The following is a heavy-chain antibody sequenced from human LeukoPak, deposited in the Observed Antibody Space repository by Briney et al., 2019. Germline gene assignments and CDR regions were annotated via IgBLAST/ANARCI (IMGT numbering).Heavy chain of an antibody. D-gene: IGHD3-10*01. V-gene: IGHV3-48*03. CDR2: ISSSGSTI. CDR3: ARDEGFGELFFDY. Sequence: GGSLRLSCAASGFTFSSYEMNWVCQAPGKGLEWVSYISSSGSTIYYADSVKGRFTISRDNAKNSLYLQMNSLRAEDTAVYYCARDEGFGELFFDYWGQGTLVTVSS. CDR1: GFTFSSYE. J-gene: IGHJ4*02.